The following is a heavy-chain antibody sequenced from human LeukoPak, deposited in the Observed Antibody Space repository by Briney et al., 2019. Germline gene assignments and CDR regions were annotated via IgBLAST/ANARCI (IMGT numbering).Heavy chain of an antibody. CDR1: GFTFSSYW. J-gene: IGHJ4*02. CDR3: AKDEGIAVAGTFDY. Sequence: GGSLRLSCAASGFTFSSYWMHWVRQAPGKGLVWVSRINSDGSSTTYADSVKGRFTISRDNAKNTLYLQMNSLRAEDTAVYYCAKDEGIAVAGTFDYWGQGTLVTVSS. D-gene: IGHD6-19*01. CDR2: INSDGSST. V-gene: IGHV3-74*01.